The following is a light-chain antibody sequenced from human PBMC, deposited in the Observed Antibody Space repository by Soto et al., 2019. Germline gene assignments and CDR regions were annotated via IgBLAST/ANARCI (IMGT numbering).Light chain of an antibody. CDR2: DVS. J-gene: IGLJ3*02. Sequence: QSALTQPRSVSGSPGQSVAISCTGTSSDVGGYNFVSWYQHHPGKAPKLIIYDVSKRPSGVPDRFSGSKSGNTASLTLSGLQAEDEAEYYCCSYAGSYTLWVFGGGTKLPVL. V-gene: IGLV2-11*01. CDR1: SSDVGGYNF. CDR3: CSYAGSYTLWV.